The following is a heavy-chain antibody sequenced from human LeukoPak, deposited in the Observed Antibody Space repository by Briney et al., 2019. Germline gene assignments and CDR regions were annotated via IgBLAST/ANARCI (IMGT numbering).Heavy chain of an antibody. D-gene: IGHD3-10*01. Sequence: PSETLSLTCTVSGGSISSSSYYWGWIRQPPGKGLEWIGSIYYSGSTYYNPSLKSRVTISVDTSKNQFSLKLSSVTAADTAVYYCAARGFGAYHFDYWGQGTLVTVSS. J-gene: IGHJ4*02. V-gene: IGHV4-39*07. CDR1: GGSISSSSYY. CDR2: IYYSGST. CDR3: AARGFGAYHFDY.